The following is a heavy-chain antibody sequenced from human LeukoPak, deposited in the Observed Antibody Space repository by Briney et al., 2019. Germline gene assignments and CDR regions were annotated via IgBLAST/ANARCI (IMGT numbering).Heavy chain of an antibody. D-gene: IGHD5-18*01. CDR3: ARDSVVLSAMGDY. J-gene: IGHJ4*02. V-gene: IGHV3-48*03. CDR2: ISSSGSTI. CDR1: GFTFSSYE. Sequence: GGSLRLSCAASGFTFSSYEMNWVRQAPGKGLEWVSYISSSGSTIYYADSVRGRFTISRDNAKNSLYLQTNGLRAEDTAVYYCARDSVVLSAMGDYWGQGTLVTVSS.